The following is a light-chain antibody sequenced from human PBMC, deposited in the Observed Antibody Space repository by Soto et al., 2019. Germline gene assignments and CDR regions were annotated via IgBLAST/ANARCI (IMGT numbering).Light chain of an antibody. Sequence: QSVLTQPASVSGSPGQSITISCTGTSSDVGSYNLVSWYQQHPGKAPKLMIYEGSKRPSGVSNRFSGSKSGNTASLTISGLQAEDEADYYCCSYAGSRGLVFGGGT. CDR1: SSDVGSYNL. J-gene: IGLJ2*01. CDR3: CSYAGSRGLV. CDR2: EGS. V-gene: IGLV2-23*01.